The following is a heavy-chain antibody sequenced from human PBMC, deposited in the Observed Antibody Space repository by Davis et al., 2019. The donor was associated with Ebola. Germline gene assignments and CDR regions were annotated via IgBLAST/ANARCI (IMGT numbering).Heavy chain of an antibody. D-gene: IGHD3-10*01. V-gene: IGHV4-34*01. CDR3: AREFGELLFYALDY. CDR2: INHSGST. Sequence: MPGGSLRLSCAVHGGSFSDYYWNWIRQAPGKGLEWIGEINHSGSTNYNPSLKSRVVISTDTSKKQFSLKLSSVTAADTAVYYCAREFGELLFYALDYWGQGTLVTVSS. J-gene: IGHJ4*02. CDR1: GGSFSDYY.